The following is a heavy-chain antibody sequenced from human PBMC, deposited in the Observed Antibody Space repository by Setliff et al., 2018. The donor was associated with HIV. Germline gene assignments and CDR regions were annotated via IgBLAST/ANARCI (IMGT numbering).Heavy chain of an antibody. V-gene: IGHV4-38-2*01. CDR3: ARRPAGAVAGGYGMDV. Sequence: PSETLSLTCAVSNYSISSAYYWGWIRHPPGKGLEWIGSIYHSGSTYYNPSLKSRVTISVDTSKYQFSLKLSSVTAADTAVYYCARRPAGAVAGGYGMDVWGQGTTVTVSS. CDR1: NYSISSAYY. CDR2: IYHSGST. J-gene: IGHJ6*02. D-gene: IGHD6-19*01.